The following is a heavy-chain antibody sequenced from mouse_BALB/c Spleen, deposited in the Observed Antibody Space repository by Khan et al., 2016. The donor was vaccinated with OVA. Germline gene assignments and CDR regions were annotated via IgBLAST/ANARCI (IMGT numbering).Heavy chain of an antibody. D-gene: IGHD2-14*01. V-gene: IGHV3-8*02. Sequence: EVQLQESGPSLVKPSQTLSLTCSVTGDSITSGYWSWIRKFPGNKPEYMGYMIYTGYTDYNPSLKSRLAITRHTSKTQYYLQLNSATTDDTATYYCARSTYRYAVAYWGQGTRVTVSA. CDR2: MIYTGYT. J-gene: IGHJ3*01. CDR1: GDSITSGY. CDR3: ARSTYRYAVAY.